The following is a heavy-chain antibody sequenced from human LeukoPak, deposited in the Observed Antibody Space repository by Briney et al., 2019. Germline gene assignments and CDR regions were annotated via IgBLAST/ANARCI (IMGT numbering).Heavy chain of an antibody. CDR2: VIPILGTA. J-gene: IGHJ5*02. Sequence: SVKVSCKDSGGTFSSYAISWVRQAPGQGREWMGGVIPILGTANYAQKFQGRVTITTDESTSTAYMELSSLRSEDTAVYYCARDLVAAADSYNWFDPWGQGTLVTVSS. CDR1: GGTFSSYA. D-gene: IGHD6-13*01. V-gene: IGHV1-69*05. CDR3: ARDLVAAADSYNWFDP.